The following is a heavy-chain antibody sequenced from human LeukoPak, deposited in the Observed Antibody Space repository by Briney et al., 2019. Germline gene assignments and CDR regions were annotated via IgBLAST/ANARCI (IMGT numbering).Heavy chain of an antibody. CDR2: IYNGGT. Sequence: GGSLRLSCTVSGFTVSSNYMSWVRQAPGKGLEWVSVIYNGGTYYTDSVKGRFTISRDNSKNTLYLQMNSLRAEDTAIYYCARDREKTGYFDYWGQGTLVTVSS. J-gene: IGHJ4*02. CDR3: ARDREKTGYFDY. V-gene: IGHV3-53*01. CDR1: GFTVSSNY. D-gene: IGHD1-26*01.